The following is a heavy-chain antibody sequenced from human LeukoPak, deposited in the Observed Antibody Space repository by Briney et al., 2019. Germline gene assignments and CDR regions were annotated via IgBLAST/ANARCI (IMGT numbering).Heavy chain of an antibody. CDR3: ARGECTNGVCYGGVDY. V-gene: IGHV4-59*01. CDR2: IYYSGST. J-gene: IGHJ4*02. Sequence: SETLSLTCTVFGGSISSYYWSWIRQPPGKGLEWIGYIYYSGSTNYNPSHKSRVTISVDTSKNQFSLKLSSVTAADTAVYYCARGECTNGVCYGGVDYWGQGTLVTVSS. D-gene: IGHD2-8*01. CDR1: GGSISSYY.